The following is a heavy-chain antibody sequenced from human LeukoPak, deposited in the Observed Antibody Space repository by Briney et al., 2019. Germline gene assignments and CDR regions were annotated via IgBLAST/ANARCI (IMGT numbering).Heavy chain of an antibody. D-gene: IGHD3-3*01. Sequence: SSETLSRTCTVSGGSISSYYWSWIRQPPGKGLEWIGNIYYSGSTNYNPSLKSRVTISVDTSKNQFSLKLSSVTAADTAVYYCARSAPYLLRFLEYHFDYWGQGTLVTVSS. CDR2: IYYSGST. V-gene: IGHV4-59*01. J-gene: IGHJ4*02. CDR1: GGSISSYY. CDR3: ARSAPYLLRFLEYHFDY.